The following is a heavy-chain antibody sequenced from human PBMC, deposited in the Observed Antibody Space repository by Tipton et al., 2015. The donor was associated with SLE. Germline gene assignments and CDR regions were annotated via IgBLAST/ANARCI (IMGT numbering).Heavy chain of an antibody. Sequence: KPSETLSPSCAVYGESFSGYYWSWIRQPPGKGLEWIGEINHSGSTNYNPPLKSRVTISIDTSKNQFSLKLSSVTAADTAVYYCARSGFFDYWGQGTLVTVSS. V-gene: IGHV4-34*01. J-gene: IGHJ4*02. CDR3: ARSGFFDY. CDR1: GESFSGYY. CDR2: INHSGST.